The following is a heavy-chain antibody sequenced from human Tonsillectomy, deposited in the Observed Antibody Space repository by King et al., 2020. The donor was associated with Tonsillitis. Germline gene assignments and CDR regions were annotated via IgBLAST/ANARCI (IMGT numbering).Heavy chain of an antibody. D-gene: IGHD3-3*01. CDR2: ISYDGSNK. CDR3: ARDGVISIFGVDYYYYYYMDV. J-gene: IGHJ6*03. Sequence: VQLVESGGGVVQPGRSLRLSCAASGFTFNTYAMHWVRQAPGKGLEWVAVISYDGSNKYYADSVKGRFTISRDNSKNTLYLQMNSLRAEDTAVYYCARDGVISIFGVDYYYYYYMDVWGTGTTVTVSS. V-gene: IGHV3-30-3*01. CDR1: GFTFNTYA.